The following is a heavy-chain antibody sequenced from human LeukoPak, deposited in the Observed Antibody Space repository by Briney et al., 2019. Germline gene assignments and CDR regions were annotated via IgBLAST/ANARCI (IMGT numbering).Heavy chain of an antibody. CDR2: IYHSGST. J-gene: IGHJ5*02. CDR1: GASVNSGGYS. V-gene: IGHV4-30-2*01. CDR3: ARLKRAWFDP. Sequence: PSETLSLTCAVSGASVNSGGYSWSWIRQPPGKGLEWIGSIYHSGSTNYNPSLKSRVTISADRSKNQFSLSLSSVTVADTAVYYCARLKRAWFDPWGQGTLVTVSS. D-gene: IGHD5-24*01.